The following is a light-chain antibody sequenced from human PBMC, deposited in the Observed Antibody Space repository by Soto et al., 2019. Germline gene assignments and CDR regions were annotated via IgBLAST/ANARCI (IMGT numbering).Light chain of an antibody. Sequence: EIVLTQSPGTLSLSPGERATLSCRASQSVDSSYLAWYQQKPGQAPMLLIYGAASRATGISDRFSGSGSGTDFSLTISRLDPEDSAVYYCQQYGRPPQTFGQGTKVEI. CDR1: QSVDSSY. V-gene: IGKV3-20*01. CDR3: QQYGRPPQT. J-gene: IGKJ1*01. CDR2: GAA.